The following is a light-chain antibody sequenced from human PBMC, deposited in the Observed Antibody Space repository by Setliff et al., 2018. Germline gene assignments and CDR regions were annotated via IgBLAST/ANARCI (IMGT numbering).Light chain of an antibody. J-gene: IGLJ1*01. Sequence: SALTQPAFVSGSPGQSVTISCTGTNSDVGTYDLVSWYQQHPGKAPELIIYEVTKRTPGVSSRLSGSKSDNTASLTISGLQAEDEADYYCCSYGGNYYVFGTGTKVTVL. CDR1: NSDVGTYDL. CDR3: CSYGGNYYV. CDR2: EVT. V-gene: IGLV2-23*02.